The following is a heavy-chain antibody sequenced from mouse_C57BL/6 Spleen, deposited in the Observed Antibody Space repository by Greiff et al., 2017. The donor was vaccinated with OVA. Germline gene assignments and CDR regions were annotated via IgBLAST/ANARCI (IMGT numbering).Heavy chain of an antibody. CDR3: TRSAYGSSYAYWYFDV. CDR2: IVPEPGGP. D-gene: IGHD1-1*01. V-gene: IGHV1-15*01. Sequence: VKLQESGAELVRPGASVPLSCKPSASPFPAFKMPWLNQTPLHGLEWIGAIVPEPGGPASNQNSKGKALLTADKSSSTAYMELRSLTSEDSAVYYCTRSAYGSSYAYWYFDVWGTGTTVTVSS. J-gene: IGHJ1*03. CDR1: ASPFPAFK.